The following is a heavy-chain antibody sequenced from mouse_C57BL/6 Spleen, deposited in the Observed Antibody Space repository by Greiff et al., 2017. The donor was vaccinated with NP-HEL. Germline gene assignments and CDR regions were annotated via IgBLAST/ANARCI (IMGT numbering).Heavy chain of an antibody. J-gene: IGHJ3*01. V-gene: IGHV1-50*01. CDR3: ARSGGKSFAY. CDR1: GYTFTSYW. CDR2: IDPSASYT. D-gene: IGHD2-1*01. Sequence: VQLQQPGAELVKPGASVKLSCKASGYTFTSYWMQWVQQRPGQGLEWIGEIDPSASYTPYNQKFKGKATLTVDTSSSTAYMQLSSLTSEDSAVYYCARSGGKSFAYWGQGTLVTVSA.